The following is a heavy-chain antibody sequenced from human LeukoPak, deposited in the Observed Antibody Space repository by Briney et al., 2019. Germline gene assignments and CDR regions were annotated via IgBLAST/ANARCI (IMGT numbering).Heavy chain of an antibody. D-gene: IGHD2-2*01. CDR2: IYYSGST. V-gene: IGHV4-59*08. Sequence: PSETLSLTCTVSGGSISSYYWSWIRQPPGKGLEWIGYIYYSGSTNYNPSLKSRVTISVDTSKNRFSLKLSSVTAADTAVYYCARCSTAHQTFDPWGQGTLVTVSS. CDR3: ARCSTAHQTFDP. CDR1: GGSISSYY. J-gene: IGHJ5*02.